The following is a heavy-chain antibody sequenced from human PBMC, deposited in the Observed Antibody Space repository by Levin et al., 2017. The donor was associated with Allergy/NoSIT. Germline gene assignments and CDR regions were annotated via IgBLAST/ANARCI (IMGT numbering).Heavy chain of an antibody. V-gene: IGHV3-30-3*01. J-gene: IGHJ4*02. CDR1: GFTFSNYA. Sequence: GGSLRLACAASGFTFSNYAMHWVRQAPGKGLEWVGVISDDGSSEFYIDSVKGRFTISRDNSKNRLYLQMDSLRAEDTALYYCVREIAEEGTWGQGTLVIVSS. CDR3: VREIAEEGT. CDR2: ISDDGSSE. D-gene: IGHD1-1*01.